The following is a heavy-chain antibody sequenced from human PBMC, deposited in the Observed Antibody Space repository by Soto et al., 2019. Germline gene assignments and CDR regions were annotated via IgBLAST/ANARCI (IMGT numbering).Heavy chain of an antibody. CDR2: ISSYGGST. J-gene: IGHJ4*02. V-gene: IGHV3-64*01. Sequence: GGSLRLSCAASGFTFSSSAMHWVRQAPGKGLEYVSAISSYGGSTYYANSVKGRFTISRDNSKNTLYLQMGSLRAEDMAVYYCARDPDSSGYYYFDYWGQGT. D-gene: IGHD3-22*01. CDR1: GFTFSSSA. CDR3: ARDPDSSGYYYFDY.